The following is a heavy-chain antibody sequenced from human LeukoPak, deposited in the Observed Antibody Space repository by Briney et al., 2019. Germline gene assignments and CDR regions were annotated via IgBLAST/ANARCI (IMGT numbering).Heavy chain of an antibody. V-gene: IGHV3-23*01. J-gene: IGHJ4*02. Sequence: GGSLRLSCAASGFTFSSYAMTWVRQAPGKGLEWVSTVSNSGGTTYYADSVKGRFTISRDSSKNTLYLQMGSLRAEDTALYYCAKATYGDYGGFDYWGQGTLVTVSS. D-gene: IGHD4-17*01. CDR1: GFTFSSYA. CDR3: AKATYGDYGGFDY. CDR2: VSNSGGTT.